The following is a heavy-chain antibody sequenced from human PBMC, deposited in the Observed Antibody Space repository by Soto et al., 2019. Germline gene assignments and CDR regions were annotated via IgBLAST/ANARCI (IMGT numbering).Heavy chain of an antibody. CDR1: GYTLTELS. Sequence: ASVKVSCKVSGYTLTELSMHWVRQAPGKGLEWMGGFDPEDGETIYAQKLQGRVTMTEDTSTDTAYMELSSLRSEDTAVYYCATRVDDFWSGYYPPDVWGQGTTVTV. J-gene: IGHJ6*02. CDR3: ATRVDDFWSGYYPPDV. CDR2: FDPEDGET. V-gene: IGHV1-24*01. D-gene: IGHD3-3*01.